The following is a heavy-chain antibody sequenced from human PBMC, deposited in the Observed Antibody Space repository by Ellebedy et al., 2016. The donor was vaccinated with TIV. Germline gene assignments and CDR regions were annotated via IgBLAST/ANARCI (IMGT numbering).Heavy chain of an antibody. V-gene: IGHV3-30*03. J-gene: IGHJ6*02. D-gene: IGHD6-13*01. CDR3: ARVQYSTSWYVNYGMDV. Sequence: GESLKISCAASGFTFSSYGMHWVRQAPGKGLEWVAVISYDGSNKYYADSVKARFTLSRDNAKNSLYLQMNSLRAEDTAVYYCARVQYSTSWYVNYGMDVWGQGTTVTVSS. CDR1: GFTFSSYG. CDR2: ISYDGSNK.